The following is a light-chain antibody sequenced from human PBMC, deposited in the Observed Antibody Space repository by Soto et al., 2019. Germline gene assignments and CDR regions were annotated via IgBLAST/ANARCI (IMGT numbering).Light chain of an antibody. V-gene: IGKV1-5*03. CDR1: QSISNW. CDR2: KAS. Sequence: DIQMTQSPSSLSASVGDRVTFTCRASQSISNWLAWYQQKPGKAPKLLIYKASTLESGVPSRFSGSGSGTEFTLTISSLQADDFAIYYCQQYNGYRLAFGGGTKVELK. CDR3: QQYNGYRLA. J-gene: IGKJ4*01.